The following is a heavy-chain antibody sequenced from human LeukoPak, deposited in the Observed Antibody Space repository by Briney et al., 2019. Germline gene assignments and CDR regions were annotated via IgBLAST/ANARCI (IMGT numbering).Heavy chain of an antibody. CDR3: ARGRLRYFDWLSNDAFDI. Sequence: GGSLRLSCAASGFTFSSYAMSWVRQAPGKGLEWVSAISGSGGSTYYADSVKGRFTISRDNSKNTLYLQMNSLRAEDTAVYYCARGRLRYFDWLSNDAFDIWGQGTMVTVPS. CDR2: ISGSGGST. J-gene: IGHJ3*02. D-gene: IGHD3-9*01. CDR1: GFTFSSYA. V-gene: IGHV3-23*01.